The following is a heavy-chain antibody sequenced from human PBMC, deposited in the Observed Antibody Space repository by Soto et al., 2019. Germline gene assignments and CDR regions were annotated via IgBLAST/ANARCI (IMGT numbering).Heavy chain of an antibody. D-gene: IGHD4-17*01. CDR1: GGSISSASYY. V-gene: IGHV4-31*03. Sequence: SETLSLTCTVSGGSISSASYYWSWIRQRPGEGLEYIGYIYYSGNTYYNPSLKSRLNISLDTSKNQFSLNLNSVTAADTAVYYCARTDGDYGNIWFDPWGQGTLVTVS. CDR2: IYYSGNT. CDR3: ARTDGDYGNIWFDP. J-gene: IGHJ5*02.